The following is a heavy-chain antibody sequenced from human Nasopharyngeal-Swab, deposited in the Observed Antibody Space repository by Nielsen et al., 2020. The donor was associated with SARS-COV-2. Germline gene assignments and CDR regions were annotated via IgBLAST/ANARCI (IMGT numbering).Heavy chain of an antibody. D-gene: IGHD3-22*01. CDR2: INPYSGAT. CDR1: GYTFSDYY. V-gene: IGHV1-2*06. CDR3: ARGGLNYYSSSGAFDF. J-gene: IGHJ3*01. Sequence: ASVKVSCKASGYTFSDYYIHWVRQAPGQGLEWMGRINPYSGATDYPQKFHDRVTMTRDTSNLTAYMELSALTSDDTAVYSCARGGLNYYSSSGAFDFWGRGTMVTVSS.